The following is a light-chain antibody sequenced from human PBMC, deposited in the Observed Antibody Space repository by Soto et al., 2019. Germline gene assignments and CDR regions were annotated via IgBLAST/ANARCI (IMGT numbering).Light chain of an antibody. CDR1: QSVSSNY. CDR2: GAS. V-gene: IGKV3-20*01. J-gene: IGKJ1*01. CDR3: QQYCSSPLT. Sequence: EIVLTQSPGTLSLSPGERATLSCRASQSVSSNYLAWYQQKPGQAPRLLIYGASSRATGIPDSFSGSGSGTAFTLTISRLEPEDFAVYSCQQYCSSPLTFGQGTQVEIK.